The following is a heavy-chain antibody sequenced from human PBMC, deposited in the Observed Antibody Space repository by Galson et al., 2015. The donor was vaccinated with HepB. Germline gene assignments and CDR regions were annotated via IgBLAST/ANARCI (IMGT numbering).Heavy chain of an antibody. CDR1: GYTFTSYG. Sequence: SVKVSCKASGYTFTSYGISWVRQAPGQGLEWMGWISAYNGNTNYAQKLQGRVTMTTDTSTSTAYMERRSLRSGDTAVYYCARGGPYCSSTSCFYYFDYWGQGTLVTVSS. CDR2: ISAYNGNT. J-gene: IGHJ4*02. D-gene: IGHD2-2*01. V-gene: IGHV1-18*04. CDR3: ARGGPYCSSTSCFYYFDY.